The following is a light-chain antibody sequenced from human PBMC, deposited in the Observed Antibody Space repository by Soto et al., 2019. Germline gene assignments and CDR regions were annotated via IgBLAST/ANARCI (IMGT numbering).Light chain of an antibody. J-gene: IGLJ2*01. Sequence: QSALTQPASVSGSPGQSITISCTGTSSDVGGYNYVSWYQQHPGKAPKLMIYDVINRPSGVSNRFSGSKSGNTASLTIYGLQAEDEADYYCSSYISRSTLVFGGGTKLAVL. V-gene: IGLV2-14*01. CDR3: SSYISRSTLV. CDR2: DVI. CDR1: SSDVGGYNY.